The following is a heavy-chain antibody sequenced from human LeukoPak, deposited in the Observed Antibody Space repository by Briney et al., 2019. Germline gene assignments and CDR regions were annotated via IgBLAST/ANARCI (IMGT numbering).Heavy chain of an antibody. D-gene: IGHD1-26*01. Sequence: ASVKVSCKASGGTFISYAISWVRQAPGQGLEWMGWISPYNGNTKYLQKFQGRVTMTTDTSTSTASMEVRSLRSDDTAVYYCAREESIGRYQFLHEYWGQGTLVTVSS. CDR2: ISPYNGNT. V-gene: IGHV1-18*01. J-gene: IGHJ4*02. CDR3: AREESIGRYQFLHEY. CDR1: GGTFISYA.